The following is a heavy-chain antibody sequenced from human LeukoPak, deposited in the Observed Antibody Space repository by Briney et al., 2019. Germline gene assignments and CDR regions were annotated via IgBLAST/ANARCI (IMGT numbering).Heavy chain of an antibody. CDR1: GFTFSSYG. J-gene: IGHJ4*02. V-gene: IGHV3-30*19. CDR3: ARPYYYDSSGPIE. D-gene: IGHD3-22*01. CDR2: IWYDGRNK. Sequence: GRSPRLSCAASGFTFSSYGMHWVRQAPGKGLEWVAVIWYDGRNKYYADSVKGRFTISRDNSKNTLYLQMNSLRAEDTAVYYCARPYYYDSSGPIEWGQGTLVTVSS.